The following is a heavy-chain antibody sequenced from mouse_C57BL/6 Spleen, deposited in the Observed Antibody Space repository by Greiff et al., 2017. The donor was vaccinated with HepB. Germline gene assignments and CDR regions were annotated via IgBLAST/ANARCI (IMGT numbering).Heavy chain of an antibody. D-gene: IGHD2-1*01. J-gene: IGHJ2*01. CDR1: GFNIKDDY. CDR2: IDPENGDT. CDR3: TTVYGNYEGDFDY. Sequence: EVQLQQSGAELVRPGASVKLSCTASGFNIKDDYMHWVKQRPEQGLEWIGWIDPENGDTEYASKFQGKATITADTSSNTAYLQLSSLTSEDTAVYYCTTVYGNYEGDFDYWGQGTTLTVSS. V-gene: IGHV14-4*01.